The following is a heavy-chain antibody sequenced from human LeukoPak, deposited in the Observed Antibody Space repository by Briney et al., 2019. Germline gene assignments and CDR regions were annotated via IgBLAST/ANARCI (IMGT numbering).Heavy chain of an antibody. Sequence: GGSLRLSCAASGFTFSSYAMSWVRQAPGKGLEWVAAISGSGINTYYADPVKGRFSISRDNSKNTLHLQMNSLRAEDTAVYYCAKDVRIVVVSAAGGFDSWGQGTLVTVSS. CDR2: ISGSGINT. D-gene: IGHD2-2*01. CDR3: AKDVRIVVVSAAGGFDS. J-gene: IGHJ4*02. V-gene: IGHV3-23*01. CDR1: GFTFSSYA.